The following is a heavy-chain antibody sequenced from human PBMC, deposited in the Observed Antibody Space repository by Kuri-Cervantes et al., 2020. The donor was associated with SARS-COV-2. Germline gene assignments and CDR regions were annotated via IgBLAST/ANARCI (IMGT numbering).Heavy chain of an antibody. J-gene: IGHJ4*02. CDR1: GFTFSHYG. CDR2: ISYDAYNK. D-gene: IGHD6-13*01. V-gene: IGHV3-30*18. CDR3: AKMWGSGAIAAAGYDY. Sequence: GESLKISCAAPGFTFSHYGMHWVRQAPGKGLEWVAVISYDAYNKYHADSVKGRFTISRDSSKSTLYLQMNSLRTDDTAVYYCAKMWGSGAIAAAGYDYWGQGTLVTVSS.